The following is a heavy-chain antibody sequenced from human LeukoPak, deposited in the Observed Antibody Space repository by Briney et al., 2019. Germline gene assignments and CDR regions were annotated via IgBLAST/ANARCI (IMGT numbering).Heavy chain of an antibody. V-gene: IGHV3-53*01. CDR1: GFTVSSNY. CDR2: IYSGGST. Sequence: GGSLRLSCAASGFTVSSNYMSWVRQAPGKGLEWVSVIYSGGSTYYADSVKGRFTISRDNSKNTLYLQMNSLRAEDTAVYYCAKKRAGDSAHFDYWGQGTLVTVSS. CDR3: AKKRAGDSAHFDY. D-gene: IGHD2-21*02. J-gene: IGHJ4*02.